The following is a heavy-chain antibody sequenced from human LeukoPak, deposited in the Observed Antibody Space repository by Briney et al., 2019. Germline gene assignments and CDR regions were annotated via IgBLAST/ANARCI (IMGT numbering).Heavy chain of an antibody. V-gene: IGHV3-7*04. D-gene: IGHD2/OR15-2a*01. J-gene: IGHJ3*02. Sequence: GGSLRLSCAASGFTFSSYWMTWVRQAPGKGLEWVASINQDQNEIHYVDSVRGRFTISRDNAKNSLYLQMNSLRAEDTAVYYCARVSILIVPYYAFDIWGQGTMVTVSS. CDR3: ARVSILIVPYYAFDI. CDR2: INQDQNEI. CDR1: GFTFSSYW.